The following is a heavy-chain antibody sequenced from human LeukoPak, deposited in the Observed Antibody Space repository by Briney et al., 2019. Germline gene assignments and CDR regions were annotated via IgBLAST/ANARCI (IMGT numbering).Heavy chain of an antibody. Sequence: ASVKVSCKTSGYTFTTYGFSWVRQAPGQGLEWMGIINPSGGSTSYAQKFQGRVTMTRDVSTSTVYMELSSLRSEDTAVYYCARDGTVTTHLEYFQHWGQGTLVTVSS. V-gene: IGHV1-46*01. CDR3: ARDGTVTTHLEYFQH. CDR1: GYTFTTYG. J-gene: IGHJ1*01. CDR2: INPSGGST. D-gene: IGHD4-17*01.